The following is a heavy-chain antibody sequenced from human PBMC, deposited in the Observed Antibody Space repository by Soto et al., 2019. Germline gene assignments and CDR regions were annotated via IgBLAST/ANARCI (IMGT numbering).Heavy chain of an antibody. CDR3: AREGTIFGVAPYGMDV. V-gene: IGHV4-59*01. Sequence: KPSETLSLTCTVSGGSISSYYWSWIRQPPGKGLEWIGYIYYSGSTNYNPSLKSRVTISVDTSKNQFSLKLSSVTAADTAVYYCAREGTIFGVAPYGMDVWGQGTTVTSP. D-gene: IGHD3-3*01. CDR1: GGSISSYY. J-gene: IGHJ6*02. CDR2: IYYSGST.